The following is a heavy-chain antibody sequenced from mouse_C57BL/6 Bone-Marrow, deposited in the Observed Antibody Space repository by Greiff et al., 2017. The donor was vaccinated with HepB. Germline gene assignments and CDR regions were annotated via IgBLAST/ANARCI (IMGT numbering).Heavy chain of an antibody. CDR2: IWRGGST. D-gene: IGHD1-1*01. CDR1: GFSLTSYG. J-gene: IGHJ1*03. CDR3: AKSDYYGSSRYWYFDV. Sequence: QVQLKESGPGLVQPSQSLSITCTVSGFSLTSYGVHWVRQSPGKGLEWLGVIWRGGSTDYNAAFMSRLSITKDNSTSQVFFEMNSLQADDTAIYYGAKSDYYGSSRYWYFDVWGTGTTVTVSS. V-gene: IGHV2-5*01.